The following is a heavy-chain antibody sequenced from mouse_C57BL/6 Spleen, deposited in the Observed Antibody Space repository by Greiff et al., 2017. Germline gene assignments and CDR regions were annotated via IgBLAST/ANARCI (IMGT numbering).Heavy chain of an antibody. D-gene: IGHD4-1*01. V-gene: IGHV1-82*01. Sequence: QVQLKESGPELVKPGASVKISCKASGYAFSSSWMNWVKQRPGKGLEWIGRIYPGDGDTNYNGKFKGKATLTADKSSSTAYMQLSSLTSEDSAVYFCARSLGPWYFDVWGTGTTVTVSS. J-gene: IGHJ1*03. CDR1: GYAFSSSW. CDR2: IYPGDGDT. CDR3: ARSLGPWYFDV.